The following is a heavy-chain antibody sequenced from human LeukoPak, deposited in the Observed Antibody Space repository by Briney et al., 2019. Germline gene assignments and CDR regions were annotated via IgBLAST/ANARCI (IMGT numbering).Heavy chain of an antibody. CDR3: ARQVDSTMALPDY. D-gene: IGHD3-10*01. V-gene: IGHV1-18*01. J-gene: IGHJ4*02. CDR1: GYTFASYG. Sequence: ASVKVSCKASGYTFASYGFTWVRQAPGQGLEWMGWISAYNGNTNYAKKLQGRVTMTTDTSTSTAYMELRSLRSDDTAVYYCARQVDSTMALPDYWGQGTLVTVSS. CDR2: ISAYNGNT.